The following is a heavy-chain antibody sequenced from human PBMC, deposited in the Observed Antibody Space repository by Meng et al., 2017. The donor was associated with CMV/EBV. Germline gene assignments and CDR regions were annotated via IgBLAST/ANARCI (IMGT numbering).Heavy chain of an antibody. CDR1: GGTVSSYA. CDR3: AKSRGSSYFDL. CDR2: IIPIFGTA. V-gene: IGHV1-69*05. J-gene: IGHJ2*01. Sequence: SCKASGGTVSSYAISWVRQAPGQGLEWMGGIIPIFGTANYAQKFQGRVTITTDESTSTAYMELSSLRSEDTAVYYCAKSRGSSYFDLWGRGTLVTVSS. D-gene: IGHD2-15*01.